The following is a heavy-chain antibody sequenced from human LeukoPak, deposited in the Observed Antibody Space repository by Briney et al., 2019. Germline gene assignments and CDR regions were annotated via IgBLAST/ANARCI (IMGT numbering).Heavy chain of an antibody. CDR3: ARGSNPRYFDY. Sequence: SETLSLTCAVYGGSFSGYYWSWIRQPPGKGLEWIGEINHSGSTNYNPSLKSRVTISVDTSKNQFSLELSSVTAADTAVYYCARGSNPRYFDYWGQGTLVTVSS. J-gene: IGHJ4*02. CDR1: GGSFSGYY. D-gene: IGHD1-14*01. V-gene: IGHV4-34*01. CDR2: INHSGST.